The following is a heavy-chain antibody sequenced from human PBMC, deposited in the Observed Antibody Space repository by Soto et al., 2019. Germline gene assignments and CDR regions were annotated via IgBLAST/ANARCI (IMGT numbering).Heavy chain of an antibody. V-gene: IGHV3-30*18. J-gene: IGHJ4*02. CDR3: AKDLDYSSSPHFDY. D-gene: IGHD6-6*01. CDR2: ISYDGSNK. CDR1: GFTFSSYG. Sequence: GGSLRLSCAASGFTFSSYGMHWVRQAPGKGLEWVAVISYDGSNKYYADSVKGRFTISRDNSKNTLYLQMNSLRAEDTAVYYCAKDLDYSSSPHFDYWGQGTLVTVSS.